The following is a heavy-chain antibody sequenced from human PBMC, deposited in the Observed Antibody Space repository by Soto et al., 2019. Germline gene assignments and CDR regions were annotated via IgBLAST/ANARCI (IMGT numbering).Heavy chain of an antibody. D-gene: IGHD3-22*01. V-gene: IGHV4-59*01. CDR3: AGIPYYYDSSGPY. CDR2: IYYSGST. CDR1: GGSFSGYY. J-gene: IGHJ4*02. Sequence: SETLSLTCAVYGGSFSGYYWSWIRQPPGKGLEWIGYIYYSGSTNYNPSLKSRVTISVDTSKNQFSLKLSSVTAADTAVYYCAGIPYYYDSSGPYWGQGTLVTVSS.